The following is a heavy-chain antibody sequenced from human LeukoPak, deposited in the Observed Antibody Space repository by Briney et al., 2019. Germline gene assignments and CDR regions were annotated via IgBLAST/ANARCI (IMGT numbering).Heavy chain of an antibody. D-gene: IGHD2/OR15-2a*01. J-gene: IGHJ4*02. Sequence: PSETLSLTCAVYGGSFSGYYWNWIRQPPGKGLEWIGEINHSGSTNYNPSLKSRATISVDTSKNQFSLKLSSVTAADTAVYYCARVGNRGGDYWGQGTLVTVSS. V-gene: IGHV4-34*01. CDR1: GGSFSGYY. CDR2: INHSGST. CDR3: ARVGNRGGDY.